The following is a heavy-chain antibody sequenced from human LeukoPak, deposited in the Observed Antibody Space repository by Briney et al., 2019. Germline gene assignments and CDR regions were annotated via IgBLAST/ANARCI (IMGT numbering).Heavy chain of an antibody. D-gene: IGHD6-13*01. CDR2: IYYSGST. CDR3: ARQRLAAAGSSHFDY. CDR1: GGSISSYY. V-gene: IGHV4-59*08. Sequence: SETLSLTCTVSGGSISSYYWSWIRQPPGKGLEWIGYIYYSGSTNYNPSLKSRVTISVDTSKNQFSLKLCSVTAADTAVYYCARQRLAAAGSSHFDYWGQGTLVTVSS. J-gene: IGHJ4*02.